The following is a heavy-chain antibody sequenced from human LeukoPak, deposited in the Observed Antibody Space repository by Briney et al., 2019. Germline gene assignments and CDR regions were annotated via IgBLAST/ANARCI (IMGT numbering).Heavy chain of an antibody. V-gene: IGHV4-4*07. D-gene: IGHD6-19*01. J-gene: IGHJ5*02. CDR1: GGSISSYY. CDR2: IYTSGST. Sequence: MTSETLSLTCTVSGGSISSYYWSWIRQPAGKGLEWIGRIYTSGSTNYNPSLKSRVTMSVDTSKNQFSLKLSSVTAADTAVYYCARDGIAVAGTSRWFDPWGQGTLVTVSS. CDR3: ARDGIAVAGTSRWFDP.